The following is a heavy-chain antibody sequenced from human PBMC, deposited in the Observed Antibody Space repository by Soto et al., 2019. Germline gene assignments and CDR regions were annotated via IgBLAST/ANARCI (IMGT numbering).Heavy chain of an antibody. V-gene: IGHV3-30-3*01. J-gene: IGHJ6*02. CDR3: VELGYCSGGSCYGYYGMDV. Sequence: GGSLRLSCAASGFTFSSYAMHWVRQAPGKGLEWVAVISYDGSNKYYADSVKGRFTISRDNSKNTLYLQMNSLRAEDTAVYYCVELGYCSGGSCYGYYGMDVWGQGTTVTVSS. CDR1: GFTFSSYA. D-gene: IGHD2-15*01. CDR2: ISYDGSNK.